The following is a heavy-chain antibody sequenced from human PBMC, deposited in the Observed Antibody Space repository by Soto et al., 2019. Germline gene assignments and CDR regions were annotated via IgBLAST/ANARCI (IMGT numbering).Heavy chain of an antibody. Sequence: QVQVVQSGAEVKKPGSAVTVCCQTSGGTFNTYGISWVRQAPGQGFEWMGGTCPTFGITDYSQNFQDRVTITADESQRNFLQGVRNPGFGDTGRYYCAAGPLGTTLGGWGAPEYIYNMNVWGHGTAVTVSS. CDR1: GGTFNTYG. CDR2: TCPTFGIT. J-gene: IGHJ6*02. CDR3: AAGPLGTTLGGWGAPEYIYNMNV. V-gene: IGHV1-69*01. D-gene: IGHD3-16*01.